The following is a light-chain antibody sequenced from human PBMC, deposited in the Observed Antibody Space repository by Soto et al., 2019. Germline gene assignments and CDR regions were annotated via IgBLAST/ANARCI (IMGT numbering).Light chain of an antibody. CDR2: GAS. V-gene: IGKV3-15*01. CDR1: QSISSQ. CDR3: QQYNSWTTIT. J-gene: IGKJ5*01. Sequence: EIVMTQSPATLSVSPGERATLSCRASQSISSQLGWYQQRPGQAPRLLIYGASTRATGIPARFSGSGSGTEFTLTISSLQSEDSAVSYCQQYNSWTTITFGQGTRLEIK.